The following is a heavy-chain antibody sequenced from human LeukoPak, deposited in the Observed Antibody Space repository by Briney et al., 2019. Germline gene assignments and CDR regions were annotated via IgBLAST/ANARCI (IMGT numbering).Heavy chain of an antibody. CDR3: AKSRRCSSTSCYAEILDY. D-gene: IGHD2-2*01. J-gene: IGHJ4*02. V-gene: IGHV3-23*01. CDR1: GFTFSSYA. CDR2: ISGSGGST. Sequence: PGGSLRLSCAAYGFTFSSYAMSWVRQAPGKGLEWVSAISGSGGSTYYADSVKGRFTISRDNSKNTLYLQMNSLRAEDTAVYYCAKSRRCSSTSCYAEILDYWGQGTLVTVSS.